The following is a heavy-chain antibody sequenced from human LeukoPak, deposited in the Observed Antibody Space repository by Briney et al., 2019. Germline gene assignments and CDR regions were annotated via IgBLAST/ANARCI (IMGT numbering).Heavy chain of an antibody. CDR1: GFTFSSYS. J-gene: IGHJ5*02. V-gene: IGHV3-48*02. CDR2: ISSSSSTI. CDR3: ARSPVVTAILNWFDP. Sequence: GGSLRLSCAASGFTFSSYSMNWVRQAPGKGLEWVSYISSSSSTIYYADSVKGRFTISRDNAKNSLYLQMNSLRDEDTAVYYCARSPVVTAILNWFDPWGQGTLVAVSS. D-gene: IGHD2-21*02.